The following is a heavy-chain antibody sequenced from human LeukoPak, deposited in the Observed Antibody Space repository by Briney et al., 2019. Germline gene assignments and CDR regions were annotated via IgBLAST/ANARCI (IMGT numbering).Heavy chain of an antibody. D-gene: IGHD3-3*01. CDR1: GGSISSSSYY. J-gene: IGHJ4*02. CDR3: AREGYDFWSGYPYYFDY. Sequence: PSETLSLTCTVSGGSISSSSYYWGWIRQPPGKGLEWIGSIYYSGSTYYNPSLKSRVTISVDTSKNQFSLKLSSVTAADTAVYYCAREGYDFWSGYPYYFDYWGQGTLVTVSS. CDR2: IYYSGST. V-gene: IGHV4-39*07.